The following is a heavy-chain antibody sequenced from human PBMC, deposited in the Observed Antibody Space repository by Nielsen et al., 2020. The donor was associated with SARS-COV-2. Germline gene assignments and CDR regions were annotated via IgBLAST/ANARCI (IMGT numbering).Heavy chain of an antibody. CDR1: GFTFSSYG. V-gene: IGHV3-30*02. D-gene: IGHD5-18*01. CDR2: IRYDGNNK. Sequence: GGSLRLSCAASGFTFSSYGMHWARQAPGKGLEWVAFIRYDGNNKYYADSVKGRFTISRDNSKNTLYLQMNSLRAKDTAVYYCARDHAPSGYTYVPFDYWGQGTLVTVSS. CDR3: ARDHAPSGYTYVPFDY. J-gene: IGHJ4*02.